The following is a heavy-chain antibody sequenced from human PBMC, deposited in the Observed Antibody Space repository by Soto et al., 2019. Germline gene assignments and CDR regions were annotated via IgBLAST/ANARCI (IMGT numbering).Heavy chain of an antibody. V-gene: IGHV2-5*02. CDR1: GFSLSTSGVG. D-gene: IGHD6-13*01. J-gene: IGHJ3*02. CDR2: IYWDDDK. CDR3: AHSLIAAADIDDAFDI. Sequence: QITLKESGPTLVKPTQTLTLTCTFSGFSLSTSGVGVGWIRQPPGKALEWLALIYWDDDKRYSPSLKSRLTITKDNSKNQVVLTMTNMDPVDTATYYCAHSLIAAADIDDAFDIWGQGTMVTVSS.